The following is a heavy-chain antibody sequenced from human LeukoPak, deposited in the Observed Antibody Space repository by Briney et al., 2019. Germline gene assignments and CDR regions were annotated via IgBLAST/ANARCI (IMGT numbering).Heavy chain of an antibody. J-gene: IGHJ4*02. V-gene: IGHV1-69*05. CDR1: GGTFSSYA. CDR2: IIPIFGTA. D-gene: IGHD3-22*01. Sequence: ASVKVSCKASGGTFSSYAISWVRQAPGQGLEWMGRIIPIFGTANYAQKFQGRVTITTDESTSTAYMELSSLRSEDAAVYYCARTYYYDSSALGGLDYWGQGTLVTVSS. CDR3: ARTYYYDSSALGGLDY.